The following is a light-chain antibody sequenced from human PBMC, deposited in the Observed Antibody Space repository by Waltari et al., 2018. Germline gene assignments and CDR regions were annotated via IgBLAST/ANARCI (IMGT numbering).Light chain of an antibody. CDR3: QQRSNRPRLT. CDR1: QSVSSY. J-gene: IGKJ4*01. CDR2: DAS. Sequence: EIVLTQSPATLSLSPGERATFSCRASQSVSSYLAWYQQKPGQAPRLLSYDASNSATGIPARFSGSGSGTDFTLTISSLEPEDFAVYYCQQRSNRPRLTFGGGTKVEIK. V-gene: IGKV3-11*01.